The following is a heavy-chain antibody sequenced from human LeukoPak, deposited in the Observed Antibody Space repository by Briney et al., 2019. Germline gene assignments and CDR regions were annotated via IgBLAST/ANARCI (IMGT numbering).Heavy chain of an antibody. J-gene: IGHJ4*02. CDR3: ARDLFSRDGYNAVDY. D-gene: IGHD5-24*01. Sequence: GGSLRLSCAASGFTFSTYTIHWVRQAPGKGLDWLALISYDGVNKYYADSVKGRFTVSRDNPRNTLYLQMNSLRAEDTAVYYCARDLFSRDGYNAVDYWGQGTLVTVSS. CDR2: ISYDGVNK. V-gene: IGHV3-30*04. CDR1: GFTFSTYT.